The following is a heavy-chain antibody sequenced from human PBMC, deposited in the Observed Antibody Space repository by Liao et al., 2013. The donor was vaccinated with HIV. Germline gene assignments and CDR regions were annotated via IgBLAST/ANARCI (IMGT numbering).Heavy chain of an antibody. D-gene: IGHD3-3*01. CDR3: ARTDQYYDFWNGYENWFDP. J-gene: IGHJ5*02. Sequence: QLQLQESGSGLVKPSQTLSLTCTVSGGSISSGDYYWSWIRQPPGKGLEWIGYIYFSGSTYYNPSLKSRVTISVDTSKNQFSLKLSSVTAADTAVYYCARTDQYYDFWNGYENWFDPWGQGTLVTVSS. V-gene: IGHV4-30-4*08. CDR2: IYFSGST. CDR1: GGSISSGDYY.